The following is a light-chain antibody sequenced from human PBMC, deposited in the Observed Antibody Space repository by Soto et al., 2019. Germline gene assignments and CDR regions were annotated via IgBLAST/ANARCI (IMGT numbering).Light chain of an antibody. CDR1: QGIGRY. J-gene: IGKJ5*01. Sequence: IQLTQSPSSLSASVGDRVTITCRASQGIGRYLTWYQQKPGKAPKLLIYSSSTLQCGVPSGFTGSGSGTDFTLTISSLQPEHFATYYCQQLNSYPITFGQGTRLEIK. CDR2: SSS. CDR3: QQLNSYPIT. V-gene: IGKV1-9*01.